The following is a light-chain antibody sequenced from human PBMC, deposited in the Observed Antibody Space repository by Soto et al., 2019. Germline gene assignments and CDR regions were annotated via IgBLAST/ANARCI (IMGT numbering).Light chain of an antibody. CDR1: QSVSSN. V-gene: IGKV3-15*01. J-gene: IGKJ1*01. CDR3: QQYNNWPPWT. Sequence: EIVMTQSPATLSVSPGERATLSCRASQSVSSNLAWYQQKPGQAPRLLIYDASTRATGIPARFSGSGYGTEFTLTISSLQSEDFAVYYCQQYNNWPPWTFGQGTKVEIK. CDR2: DAS.